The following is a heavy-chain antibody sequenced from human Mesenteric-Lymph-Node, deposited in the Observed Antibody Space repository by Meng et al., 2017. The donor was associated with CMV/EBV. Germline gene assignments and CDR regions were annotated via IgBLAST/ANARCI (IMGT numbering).Heavy chain of an antibody. D-gene: IGHD6-19*01. CDR3: ASAIRVAGNYYYGMDV. V-gene: IGHV3-30-3*01. J-gene: IGHJ6*02. CDR2: ISYDGSNK. CDR1: GFTFSSYA. Sequence: GGSLKISCAASGFTFSSYAMHWVRQAPGKGLEWVAVISYDGSNKYYADSVKGRFTISRDNSKNTLYLQMNSLRAEDTAVYYCASAIRVAGNYYYGMDVWGQGTTVTVSS.